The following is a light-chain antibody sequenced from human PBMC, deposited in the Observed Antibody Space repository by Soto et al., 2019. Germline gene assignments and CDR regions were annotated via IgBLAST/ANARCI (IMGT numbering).Light chain of an antibody. CDR3: QQLKSYPRT. CDR1: QGISSY. V-gene: IGKV1-9*01. J-gene: IGKJ1*01. Sequence: ELSQYPYSLSAAIADRVSISCRSSQGISSYLAWYQQKPGKAPKLLIYPTSTLQGGVPSSFSGSGSGTDFTLTISSLQHEDFATYYCQQLKSYPRTSGQGTHVDIK. CDR2: PTS.